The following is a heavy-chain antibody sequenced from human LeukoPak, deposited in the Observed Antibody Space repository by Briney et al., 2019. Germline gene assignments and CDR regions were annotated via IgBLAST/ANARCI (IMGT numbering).Heavy chain of an antibody. CDR2: ISYDGSNK. D-gene: IGHD4-17*01. Sequence: GRSLRLSCAASGFTFSSYGMHWVRQAPGKGLEWVAVISYDGSNKYYADSVKGRFTISRDNSKNTLYLQMNSLRAEDTAVYYCAKVVDGDYGDYAFDYWGQGTLVTVSS. CDR3: AKVVDGDYGDYAFDY. V-gene: IGHV3-30*18. J-gene: IGHJ4*02. CDR1: GFTFSSYG.